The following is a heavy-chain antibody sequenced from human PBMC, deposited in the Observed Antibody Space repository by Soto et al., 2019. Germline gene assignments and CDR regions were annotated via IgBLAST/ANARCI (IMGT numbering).Heavy chain of an antibody. Sequence: XSVKVSCKASVYTFTSYAMHWVRQAPGQRLEWMGWINAGNGNTKYSQKFQGRVTITRDTSASTAYMELSSLRSEDTAVYYCARSTMVRGVTHWGQGTLVTVSS. J-gene: IGHJ1*01. CDR1: VYTFTSYA. CDR3: ARSTMVRGVTH. CDR2: INAGNGNT. V-gene: IGHV1-3*01. D-gene: IGHD3-10*01.